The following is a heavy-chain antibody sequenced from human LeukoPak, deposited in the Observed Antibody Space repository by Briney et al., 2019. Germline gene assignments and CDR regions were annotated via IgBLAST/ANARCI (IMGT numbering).Heavy chain of an antibody. CDR1: GFTFSSYG. CDR2: IRYDGSNK. J-gene: IGHJ6*03. D-gene: IGHD4-17*01. V-gene: IGHV3-30*02. CDR3: AMRYGDSGYDYYYYYYMDV. Sequence: GGSLRLSCAASGFTFSSYGMHWVRQAPGKGLEWVAFIRYDGSNKYYADSVKGRFTISRDNPKNTLYLQMNSLRAEDTAVYYCAMRYGDSGYDYYYYYYMDVWGKGTTVTVSS.